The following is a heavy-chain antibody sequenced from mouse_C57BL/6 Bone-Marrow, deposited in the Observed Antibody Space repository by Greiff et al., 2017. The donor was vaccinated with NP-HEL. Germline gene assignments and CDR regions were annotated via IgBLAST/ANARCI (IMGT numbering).Heavy chain of an antibody. CDR3: VRGGYYGYFDV. CDR2: IRSKSNNYAT. V-gene: IGHV10-1*01. CDR1: GFSFNTYA. D-gene: IGHD1-1*02. Sequence: DVMLVESGGGLVQPKGSLKLSCAASGFSFNTYAMNWVRQAPGKGLEWVARIRSKSNNYATYYADSVKDRFTISRDDSESMLYLQMNNLKTEDTAMYYCVRGGYYGYFDVWGTGTTVTVSS. J-gene: IGHJ1*03.